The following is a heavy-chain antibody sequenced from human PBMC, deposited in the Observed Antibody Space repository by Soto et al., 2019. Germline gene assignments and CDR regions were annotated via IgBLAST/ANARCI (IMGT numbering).Heavy chain of an antibody. J-gene: IGHJ5*02. CDR2: ISYDGSNK. Sequence: GGALRLSFSATGFTFSSYGTDWVRQAPGKGLERVAVISYDGSNKYYADSVKGRFTISRDNSKNTLYLQMNSLRAEDTAVYYCAKRGYGPYNWFDPWGQGTLVTVSS. V-gene: IGHV3-30*18. CDR1: GFTFSSYG. CDR3: AKRGYGPYNWFDP. D-gene: IGHD5-18*01.